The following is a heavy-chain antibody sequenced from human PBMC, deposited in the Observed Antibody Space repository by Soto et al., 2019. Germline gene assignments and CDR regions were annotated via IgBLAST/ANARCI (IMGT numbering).Heavy chain of an antibody. CDR2: IKSRPAGGTT. J-gene: IGHJ4*02. CDR1: GFSFIDAW. V-gene: IGHV3-15*07. D-gene: IGHD5-12*01. CDR3: VRDSPGYSRGADD. Sequence: EVQLVESGGGLVKPGGSLRLTCAASGFSFIDAWMNWVGQVPGKGLEWVGHIKSRPAGGTTVYAAPVQGRFSISRDDSRNTVYLQMNSLRTEDTALYYCVRDSPGYSRGADDWGQGTLVTVSS.